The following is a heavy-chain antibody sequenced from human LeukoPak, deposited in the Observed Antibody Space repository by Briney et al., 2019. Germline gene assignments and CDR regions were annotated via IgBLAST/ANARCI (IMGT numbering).Heavy chain of an antibody. V-gene: IGHV3-23*01. D-gene: IGHD4-17*01. CDR2: IFPSGGEI. J-gene: IGHJ4*02. CDR3: AKKLRASGDYRLGPLDY. Sequence: AGGSLRLSCAASGFTFSTFAMIWVRQPPGKGLEWVSSIFPSGGEIHYADSVRGRFTISRDNSKNTLYLQMNSLRAEDTAVYYCAKKLRASGDYRLGPLDYWGQGTLVTVSS. CDR1: GFTFSTFA.